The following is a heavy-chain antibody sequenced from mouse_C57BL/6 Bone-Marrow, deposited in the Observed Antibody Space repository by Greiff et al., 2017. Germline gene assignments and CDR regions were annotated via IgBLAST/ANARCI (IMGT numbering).Heavy chain of an antibody. CDR1: GFNIKDYY. D-gene: IGHD2-2*01. J-gene: IGHJ3*01. CDR2: IDPEDGET. V-gene: IGHV14-2*01. Sequence: EVKLVESGAELVKPGASVKLSCTASGFNIKDYYMHWVKQRTEQGLEWIGRIDPEDGETKYAPKFQGKATITADTSSNTAYLQLSSLTSEDTAVYYCASQGYGYHFAYWGQGTLVTVSA. CDR3: ASQGYGYHFAY.